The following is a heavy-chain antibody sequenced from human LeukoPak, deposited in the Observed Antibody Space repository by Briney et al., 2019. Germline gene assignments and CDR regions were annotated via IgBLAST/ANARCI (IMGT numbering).Heavy chain of an antibody. J-gene: IGHJ5*02. V-gene: IGHV1-69*04. CDR1: GGTFSSYA. Sequence: GASVKVSCKASGGTFSSYAISWVRRAPGRGLEWMGRIIPILGIANYAQKFQGRVTITADKSTSTAYMELSSLRSEDTAVYYCATLVGWDLFWFDPWGQGTLVTVSS. CDR2: IIPILGIA. D-gene: IGHD1-26*01. CDR3: ATLVGWDLFWFDP.